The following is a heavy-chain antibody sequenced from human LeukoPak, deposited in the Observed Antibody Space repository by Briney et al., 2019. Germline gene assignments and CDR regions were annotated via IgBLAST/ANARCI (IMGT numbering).Heavy chain of an antibody. Sequence: SETLSLTCTVSGGPSSSYYWNWIRQPPGKGLEWIGYIYYTGSTNYNPSLKSRVTISLDTSKSQFSLKLSSVTAADTAVYYCARRLGSHFDYWGQGTLVTVSS. V-gene: IGHV4-59*08. CDR3: ARRLGSHFDY. D-gene: IGHD3-10*01. J-gene: IGHJ4*02. CDR2: IYYTGST. CDR1: GGPSSSYY.